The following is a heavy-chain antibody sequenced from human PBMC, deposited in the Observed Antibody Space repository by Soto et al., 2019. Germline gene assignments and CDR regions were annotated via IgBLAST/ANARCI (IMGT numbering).Heavy chain of an antibody. Sequence: NPGESLKISCKGSGYSFTSYWIGWVRQMPGKGLEWMGIIYPGDSDTRYSPSFQGQVTISADKSISTAYLQWSSLKASDTAMYYCARHSFDVDTAMGPPWYYYGMDVWGQGTTVTVSS. J-gene: IGHJ6*02. CDR3: ARHSFDVDTAMGPPWYYYGMDV. V-gene: IGHV5-51*01. CDR2: IYPGDSDT. CDR1: GYSFTSYW. D-gene: IGHD5-18*01.